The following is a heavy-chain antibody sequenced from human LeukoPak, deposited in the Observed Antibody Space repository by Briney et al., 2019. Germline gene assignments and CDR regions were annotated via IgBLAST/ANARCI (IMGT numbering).Heavy chain of an antibody. CDR2: IYTSGST. CDR3: ATHSGSYTAYYYYYYMDV. D-gene: IGHD1-26*01. Sequence: SETLSLTRIVPGGSIISYFWCWSRQPAGEGVGWIGRIYTSGSTNYNPSLKSRVSMSVDTSKNQFSLKLSSVTAADTAVYYCATHSGSYTAYYYYYYMDVWGKGTTVTVSS. CDR1: GGSIISYF. J-gene: IGHJ6*03. V-gene: IGHV4-4*07.